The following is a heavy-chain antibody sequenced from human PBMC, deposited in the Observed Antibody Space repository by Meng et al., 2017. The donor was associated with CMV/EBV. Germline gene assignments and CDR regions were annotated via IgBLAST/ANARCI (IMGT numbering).Heavy chain of an antibody. CDR2: IYHSGST. CDR1: GYSISSGYY. J-gene: IGHJ3*02. D-gene: IGHD3-10*01. Sequence: GSLRLSCTVSGYSISSGYYWGWIRQPPGKGLEWIGSIYHSGSTSYNPSLKSRVTISVDTSKNQFSLKLSSVTAADTAVYYCARPYLFRAAGEFDAFDIWGQGTMVT. CDR3: ARPYLFRAAGEFDAFDI. V-gene: IGHV4-38-2*02.